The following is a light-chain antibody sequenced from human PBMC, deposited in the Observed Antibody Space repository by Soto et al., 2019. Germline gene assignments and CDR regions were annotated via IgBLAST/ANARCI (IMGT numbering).Light chain of an antibody. J-gene: IGKJ2*01. CDR1: QTMTRAY. Sequence: EIVLMQSPGTLSLAPSEXATLSRRSSQTMTRAYVAWYQQKPGQAPRLLIYAASYRATGISDKFSGSGSGTDFSLTISRLEPEDSAVYYCHQYHSPPQTFGQGTKVDIK. CDR2: AAS. V-gene: IGKV3-20*01. CDR3: HQYHSPPQT.